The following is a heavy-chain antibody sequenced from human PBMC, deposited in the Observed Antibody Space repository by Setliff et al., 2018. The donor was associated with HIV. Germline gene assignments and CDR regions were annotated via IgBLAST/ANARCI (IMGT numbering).Heavy chain of an antibody. CDR1: NYTLINYG. CDR3: VRLTADRTNYYYYMDV. V-gene: IGHV1-18*01. Sequence: ASVKVSCKASNYTLINYGVSWVRQAPGQGLEWMGWISAYNGNTNYAQKLQGRVTMTTDISTNTAYMEVRSLSFDDTAVYYCVRLTADRTNYYYYMDVWGQGTMVTVSS. D-gene: IGHD2-8*01. J-gene: IGHJ6*03. CDR2: ISAYNGNT.